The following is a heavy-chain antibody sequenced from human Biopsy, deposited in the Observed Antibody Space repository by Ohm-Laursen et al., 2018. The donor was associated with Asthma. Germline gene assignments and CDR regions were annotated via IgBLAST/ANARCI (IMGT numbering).Heavy chain of an antibody. Sequence: SVKVSCKASGYTFINYAIHWVRQAPGHSLEWMGRINAANGNTKYSQKFQGRLTISRDTSASTAYMDLSSLRSEDTAVYYCARTYFDFLTGQVHDAFAMWGQGTMVTVSS. CDR3: ARTYFDFLTGQVHDAFAM. CDR2: INAANGNT. V-gene: IGHV1-3*01. D-gene: IGHD3-9*01. J-gene: IGHJ3*02. CDR1: GYTFINYA.